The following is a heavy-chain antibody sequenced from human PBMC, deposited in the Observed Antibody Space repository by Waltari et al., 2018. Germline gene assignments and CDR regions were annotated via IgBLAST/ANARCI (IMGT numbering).Heavy chain of an antibody. Sequence: EVQLLESGGGLVQPGGSLRLSCAASGFTFSSYAMSWVRQAPGKGLEWVYGISGRVGSTYDADTGKGRFTISRDNSKNTLYLQMNSLRAEDTAVYYCARASRYCSSTSCFHPWGYWGQGTLVTVSS. CDR3: ARASRYCSSTSCFHPWGY. V-gene: IGHV3-23*01. J-gene: IGHJ4*02. CDR1: GFTFSSYA. D-gene: IGHD2-2*01. CDR2: ISGRVGST.